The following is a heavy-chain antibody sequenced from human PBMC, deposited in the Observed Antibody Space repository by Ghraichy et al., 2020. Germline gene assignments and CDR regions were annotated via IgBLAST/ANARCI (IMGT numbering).Heavy chain of an antibody. CDR3: ARDWEQWLEAFDI. Sequence: GESLNISCAASGFTFSSYSMNWVRQAPGKGLEWVSYISSSSSTIYYADSVKGRFTISRDNAKNSLYLQMNSLRDEDTAVYYCARDWEQWLEAFDIWGQGTMVTVSS. J-gene: IGHJ3*02. V-gene: IGHV3-48*02. D-gene: IGHD6-19*01. CDR2: ISSSSSTI. CDR1: GFTFSSYS.